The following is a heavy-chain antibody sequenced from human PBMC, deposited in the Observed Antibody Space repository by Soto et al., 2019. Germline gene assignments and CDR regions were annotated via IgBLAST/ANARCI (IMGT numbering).Heavy chain of an antibody. Sequence: SQTLSLTCAISGDSVSSNNAAWNWIRQSPSRGLEWLGRTYYRSKWCNDYAVSVKSRITINPDTSKNQFSLQMNPVPPEDTAVYYCAGDPANWFDPWGQGTLVTSPQ. V-gene: IGHV6-1*01. D-gene: IGHD3-16*01. CDR2: TYYRSKWCN. CDR3: AGDPANWFDP. CDR1: GDSVSSNNAA. J-gene: IGHJ5*02.